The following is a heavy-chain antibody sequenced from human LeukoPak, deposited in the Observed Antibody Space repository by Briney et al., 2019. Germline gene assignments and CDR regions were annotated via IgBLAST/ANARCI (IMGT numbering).Heavy chain of an antibody. V-gene: IGHV1-18*04. CDR2: ISAYNDDT. D-gene: IGHD2-8*01. Sequence: GASVKVSCKASVYTFTSYGSTWVRQGPGQGLEWMVYISAYNDDTDYAQNFHDRVTMTTNTSQNTAYMEPRSLSSDDTAIYHCARISEYQLVWYFDYWGLGTLVTVSS. CDR1: VYTFTSYG. CDR3: ARISEYQLVWYFDY. J-gene: IGHJ4*02.